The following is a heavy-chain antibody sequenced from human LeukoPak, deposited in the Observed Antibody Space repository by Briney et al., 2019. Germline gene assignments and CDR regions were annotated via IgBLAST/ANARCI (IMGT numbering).Heavy chain of an antibody. Sequence: GGSLRLSCAASGFTFRSYAMSWVRQAPGKGLEWVSVISDSGGSTYYADSVKGRFTISRDNSKNTLYLQMNSLRAEDTAVYYCAKGSTKRQQYDYWGQGTLVTVSS. J-gene: IGHJ4*02. D-gene: IGHD6-13*01. CDR1: GFTFRSYA. CDR2: ISDSGGST. CDR3: AKGSTKRQQYDY. V-gene: IGHV3-23*01.